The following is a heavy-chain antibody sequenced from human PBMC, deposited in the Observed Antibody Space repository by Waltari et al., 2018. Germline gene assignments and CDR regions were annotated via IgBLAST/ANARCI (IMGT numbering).Heavy chain of an antibody. CDR1: GYTFTSFH. J-gene: IGHJ3*02. Sequence: QVQLVQSGAEVKKPGASVKVSCKASGYTFTSFHMHWVRQAPGQRLEWMGRINPANGDTKYSQDFQGRVTIVRDTSASTSYMELNSLRSEDMAVYYCARGRVPEISSGWGNPFDIWGQGTMVTVSS. V-gene: IGHV1-3*03. CDR2: INPANGDT. D-gene: IGHD6-19*01. CDR3: ARGRVPEISSGWGNPFDI.